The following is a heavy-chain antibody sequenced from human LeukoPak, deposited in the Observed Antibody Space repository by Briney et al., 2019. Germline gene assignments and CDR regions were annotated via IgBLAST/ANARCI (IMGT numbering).Heavy chain of an antibody. CDR1: GFTFSSYS. CDR2: ICSSSSYI. CDR3: ARDLQGYSGGWSDNSPFDY. J-gene: IGHJ4*02. V-gene: IGHV3-21*05. D-gene: IGHD6-19*01. Sequence: PGGSLRLSRAASGFTFSSYSMNWVRQPPGKRLDWVAFICSSSSYIYYADSVKGRFTISRDNAKNSLYLQMNSLRAADTAVYYCARDLQGYSGGWSDNSPFDYWGQGTLVTVSS.